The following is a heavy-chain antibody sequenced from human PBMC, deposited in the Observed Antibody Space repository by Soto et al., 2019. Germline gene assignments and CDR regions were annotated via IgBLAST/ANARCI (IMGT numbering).Heavy chain of an antibody. V-gene: IGHV3-30*18. CDR1: GFTFSSYG. CDR3: AKAHELLNWFDP. Sequence: GSLRLSCAASGFTFSSYGMHWVRQAPGKGLEWVAVISYDGSNKYYADSVKGRFTISRDNSKNTLYLQMNSLRAEDTAVYYWAKAHELLNWFDPWGQGTLVTVSS. J-gene: IGHJ5*02. D-gene: IGHD1-26*01. CDR2: ISYDGSNK.